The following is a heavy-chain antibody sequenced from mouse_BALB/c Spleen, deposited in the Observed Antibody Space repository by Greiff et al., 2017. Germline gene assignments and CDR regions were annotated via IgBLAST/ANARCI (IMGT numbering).Heavy chain of an antibody. CDR1: GYSITSGYY. V-gene: IGHV3-6*02. J-gene: IGHJ4*01. Sequence: EVQLVESGPGLVKPSQSLSLTCSVTGYSITSGYYWNWIRQFPGNKLEWMGYISYDGSNNYNPSLKNRISITRDTSKNQFFLKLNSVTTEDTATYYCAREGSFMDYWGQGTSVTVSS. CDR3: AREGSFMDY. CDR2: ISYDGSN.